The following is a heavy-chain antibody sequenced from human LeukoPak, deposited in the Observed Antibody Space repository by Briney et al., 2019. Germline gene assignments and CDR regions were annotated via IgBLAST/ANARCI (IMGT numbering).Heavy chain of an antibody. V-gene: IGHV4-59*08. CDR2: IYYSGST. CDR3: ARHAVAGTRFNWFDP. J-gene: IGHJ5*02. CDR1: GGTVTSCY. Sequence: TLCPSCAGLGGTVTSCYRGWIPEAPGTGKEWIGYIYYSGSTNYNPSLKSRVTMSVDTSKNQFSLKLSSVTAADTAVYYCARHAVAGTRFNWFDPWGQGTLVTVSS. D-gene: IGHD6-13*01.